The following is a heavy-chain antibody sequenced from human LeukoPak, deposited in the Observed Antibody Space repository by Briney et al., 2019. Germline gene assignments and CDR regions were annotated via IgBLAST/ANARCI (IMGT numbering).Heavy chain of an antibody. CDR1: GFTFSDHY. J-gene: IGHJ4*02. CDR2: TKNKANNYNT. CDR3: ARVARFDSIDY. D-gene: IGHD4-11*01. V-gene: IGHV3-72*01. Sequence: PGASLRLSCAASGFTFSDHYMDWVLQAPGKGLEWVGRTKNKANNYNTEYAASVKGRFIISRDDSKNSLFLQMNSLKTADTAVYYCARVARFDSIDYWGQGTLVTVSS.